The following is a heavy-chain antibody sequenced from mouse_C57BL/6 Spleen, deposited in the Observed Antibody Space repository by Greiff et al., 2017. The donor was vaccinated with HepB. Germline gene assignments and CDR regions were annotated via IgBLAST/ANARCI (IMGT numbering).Heavy chain of an antibody. J-gene: IGHJ4*01. V-gene: IGHV5-17*01. CDR1: GFTFSDYG. Sequence: VQLKESGGGLVKPGGSLKLSCAASGFTFSDYGMHWVRQAPEKGLEWVAYISSGSSTIYYADTVKGRFTISRDNAKNTLFLQMTSVSSEDTAMYNCANSNLYAMDYWGQETSVTVSS. CDR2: ISSGSSTI. D-gene: IGHD2-5*01. CDR3: ANSNLYAMDY.